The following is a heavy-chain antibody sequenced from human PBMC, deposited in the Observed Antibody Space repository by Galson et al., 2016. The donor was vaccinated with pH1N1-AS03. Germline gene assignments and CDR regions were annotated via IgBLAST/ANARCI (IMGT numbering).Heavy chain of an antibody. Sequence: SLRLSCAASGFALIDYRMHWVRQAPGKGLEWVSSIDPTSTYIYYADSPTGRFTISRDNAKNTLYLQMNSLRAEDTALYYCADPFGLPWGQGTLITVSS. CDR2: IDPTSTYI. D-gene: IGHD2/OR15-2a*01. V-gene: IGHV3-21*01. J-gene: IGHJ4*02. CDR3: ADPFGLP. CDR1: GFALIDYR.